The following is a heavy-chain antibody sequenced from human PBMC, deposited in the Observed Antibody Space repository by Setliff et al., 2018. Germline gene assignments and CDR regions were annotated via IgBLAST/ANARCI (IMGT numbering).Heavy chain of an antibody. D-gene: IGHD5-12*01. J-gene: IGHJ3*02. CDR3: ARDITRDGYNSGAFDI. CDR2: ISGSSGGI. Sequence: PGGSLRLSCAASGFTFSGYYMTWIRQAPGKGLEWVSYISGSSGGIYYADSVKGRFTISRDNAKKSLYMEMNSLRAEDTAVYYCARDITRDGYNSGAFDIWGQGTMVTV. CDR1: GFTFSGYY. V-gene: IGHV3-11*04.